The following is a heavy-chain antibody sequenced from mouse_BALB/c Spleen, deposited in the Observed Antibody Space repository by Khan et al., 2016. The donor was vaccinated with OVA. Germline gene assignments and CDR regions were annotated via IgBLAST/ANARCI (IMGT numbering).Heavy chain of an antibody. J-gene: IGHJ3*01. CDR1: GYTFTSYV. D-gene: IGHD1-1*01. CDR3: ARRDYFGSSSFAY. Sequence: VQLKQSGPELVKPGASVKMSCKASGYTFTSYVMHWVKQKPGQGLEWIGYINPYNDGTKYNEKFKGKATLTSDKSSSTAYMEISSLTSEDSAVYYCARRDYFGSSSFAYWGQGTLVTVSA. V-gene: IGHV1S136*01. CDR2: INPYNDGT.